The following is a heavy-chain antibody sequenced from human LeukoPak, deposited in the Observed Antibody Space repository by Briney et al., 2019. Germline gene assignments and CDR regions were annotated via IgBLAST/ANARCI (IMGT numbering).Heavy chain of an antibody. CDR2: MNPNSGNT. J-gene: IGHJ4*02. CDR1: GYTFTSYD. V-gene: IGHV1-8*01. CDR3: ARASSGWGQGFDY. D-gene: IGHD6-19*01. Sequence: GASGKVSCKASGYTFTSYDINWVRQATGQGLEWMGWMNPNSGNTGYAQKFQGRVTMTRNTSISTAYMELSSLRSEDTAAYYCARASSGWGQGFDYWGQGTLVTVSS.